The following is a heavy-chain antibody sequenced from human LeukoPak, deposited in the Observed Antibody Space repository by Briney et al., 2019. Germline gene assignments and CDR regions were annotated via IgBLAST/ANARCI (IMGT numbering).Heavy chain of an antibody. D-gene: IGHD2-2*01. CDR3: AREIGYCSSTSCYAGNYYFYGMDV. V-gene: IGHV3-7*01. J-gene: IGHJ6*02. Sequence: GGSLRLSCAASGFTFSSYWMSWVRQAAGKGLEWVANIKQDGGGKYYVDSVKGRFSISRDNAKNSLYLQMNSLRAEDTAVYYCAREIGYCSSTSCYAGNYYFYGMDVWGQGATVTVSS. CDR2: IKQDGGGK. CDR1: GFTFSSYW.